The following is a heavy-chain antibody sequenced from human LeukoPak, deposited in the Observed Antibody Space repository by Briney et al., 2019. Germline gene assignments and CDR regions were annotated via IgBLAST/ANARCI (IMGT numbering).Heavy chain of an antibody. J-gene: IGHJ4*02. CDR3: ARGTGYSYGLYYFDY. CDR1: GGSFSGYY. Sequence: PSETLSLTCAVYGGSFSGYYWSWIRQPPGKGLEWIGEINHSGSTNYNPSLTSRVTISVDTSKNQFSLKLSSVTAADTAVYYCARGTGYSYGLYYFDYWGQGTLVTVSS. D-gene: IGHD5-18*01. V-gene: IGHV4-34*01. CDR2: INHSGST.